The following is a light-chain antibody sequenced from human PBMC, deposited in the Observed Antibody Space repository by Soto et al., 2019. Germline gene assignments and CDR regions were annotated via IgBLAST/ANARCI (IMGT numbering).Light chain of an antibody. CDR1: QSVSRSY. CDR2: GAS. Sequence: IVFTPSPGTLSLSPWESATLSCRASQSVSRSYLGWYQQKPGQAPRLLMYGASIRAAGVPDRFSGSGSGTEFTLTISRLEPEDFTVYYCHHYETFGQGTKVDIK. J-gene: IGKJ1*01. CDR3: HHYET. V-gene: IGKV3-20*01.